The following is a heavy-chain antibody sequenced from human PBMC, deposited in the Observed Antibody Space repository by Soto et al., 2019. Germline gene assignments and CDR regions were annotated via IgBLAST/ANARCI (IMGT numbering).Heavy chain of an antibody. CDR2: IKSKTDGGTT. J-gene: IGHJ4*02. D-gene: IGHD3-9*01. Sequence: EVQLVESGGGLVKPGGSLRLSCAASGFTFSNAWMSWVRQAPGKGLEWVGRIKSKTDGGTTDYAAPVNGRFTISREDSNHTLYLQMNRLKTEDTAVYYCTTGRIWDWLSSWYYFDYWGQGTLVTVSS. CDR1: GFTFSNAW. CDR3: TTGRIWDWLSSWYYFDY. V-gene: IGHV3-15*01.